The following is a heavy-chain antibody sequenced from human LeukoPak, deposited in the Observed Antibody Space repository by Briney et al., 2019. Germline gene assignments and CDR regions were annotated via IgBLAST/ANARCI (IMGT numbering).Heavy chain of an antibody. CDR3: AKNLLGSEAYSWYFDL. CDR1: GFTFNIYW. J-gene: IGHJ2*01. V-gene: IGHV3-7*05. Sequence: GGSPRLSCAASGFTFNIYWMSWVRQAPGKGLEWVANIKQDGTEKYYVDSVKGRFTISRDNAKNSLYLQMNSLRAEDTAVYYCAKNLLGSEAYSWYFDLWGRGTLVTVSS. CDR2: IKQDGTEK. D-gene: IGHD2-15*01.